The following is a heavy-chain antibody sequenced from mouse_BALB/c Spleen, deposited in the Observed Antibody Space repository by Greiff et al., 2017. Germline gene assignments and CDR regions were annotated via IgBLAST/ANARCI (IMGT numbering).Heavy chain of an antibody. CDR2: INPSTGYT. Sequence: VQLQESGAELVRPGASVKMSCKASGYTFTSYWMHWVKQRPGQGLEWIGYINPSTGYTEYNQKFKDKATLTADKSSSTAYMQLSSLTSEDSAVYYCARSPYYYGSRAYYFDYWGQGTTLTVSS. J-gene: IGHJ2*01. CDR1: GYTFTSYW. V-gene: IGHV1-4*01. D-gene: IGHD1-1*01. CDR3: ARSPYYYGSRAYYFDY.